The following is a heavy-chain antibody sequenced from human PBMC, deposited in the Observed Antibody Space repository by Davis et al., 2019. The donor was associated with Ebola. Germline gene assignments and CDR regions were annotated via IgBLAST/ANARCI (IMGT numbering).Heavy chain of an antibody. CDR1: GFTFTSYA. V-gene: IGHV4-34*01. CDR3: ARHLRRGSYSGWFDP. J-gene: IGHJ5*02. CDR2: INHSGST. Sequence: ESLKISCAASGFTFTSYAMSWVRQAPGKGLEWIGEINHSGSTNYNPSLKSRVTISVDTSKNQFSLKLSSVTAADTAVYYCARHLRRGSYSGWFDPWGQGTLVTVSS. D-gene: IGHD1-26*01.